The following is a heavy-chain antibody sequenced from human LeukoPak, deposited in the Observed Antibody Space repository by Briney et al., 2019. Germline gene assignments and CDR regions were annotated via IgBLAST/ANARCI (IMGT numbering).Heavy chain of an antibody. D-gene: IGHD2-2*01. J-gene: IGHJ4*02. CDR1: GSTFSSYG. CDR2: IWYDGSNK. Sequence: PGGSLRLSCAASGSTFSSYGMHWVRQAPGKGLEWVAVIWYDGSNKYYADSVKGRFTISRDNSKNTVSLQMNSLRVEDTAVYYCTRDHITSWQIDFWGQGTMVTVSS. CDR3: TRDHITSWQIDF. V-gene: IGHV3-33*01.